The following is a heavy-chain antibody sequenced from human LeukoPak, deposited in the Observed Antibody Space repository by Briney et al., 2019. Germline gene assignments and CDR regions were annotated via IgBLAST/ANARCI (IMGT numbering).Heavy chain of an antibody. V-gene: IGHV3-23*01. CDR1: GFTFSNYA. CDR3: ARDIRLVVVPAAENDAFDI. CDR2: ISGSGGTT. Sequence: PGGSLRLSCAASGFTFSNYAVSWVRQAPGKGLEWVSSISGSGGTTYYADSVKGRFTISRDDSKNTLYLQMNSLRAEDTAVYYCARDIRLVVVPAAENDAFDIWGQGTMVTVSS. D-gene: IGHD2-2*01. J-gene: IGHJ3*02.